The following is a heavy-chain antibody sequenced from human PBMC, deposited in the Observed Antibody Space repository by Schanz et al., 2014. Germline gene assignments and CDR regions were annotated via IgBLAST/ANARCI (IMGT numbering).Heavy chain of an antibody. CDR3: AKGRFGELSAFDI. CDR1: GFTFSDYF. CDR2: ISGSGGST. V-gene: IGHV3-23*04. J-gene: IGHJ3*02. Sequence: EVQLVESGGGLVQPGGSLRLSCAASGFTFSDYFMAWIRQPPGRGLEWVSAISGSGGSTYYADSVKGRFTISRDNSKNTLYLQMNSLRAEDTAVYYCAKGRFGELSAFDIWGQGTMVTVSS. D-gene: IGHD3-10*01.